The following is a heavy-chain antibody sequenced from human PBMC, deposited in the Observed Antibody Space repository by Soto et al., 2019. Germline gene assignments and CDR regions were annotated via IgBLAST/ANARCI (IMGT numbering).Heavy chain of an antibody. Sequence: QVQLVESGGGVVQPGRSLRLSCAASGITFSTYGMHWVRQAPGKGLEWVAVMWYDGNDKYYADSVKGRFTISRDNSKNTLYMQMKSLRAEDTAVYYCAREGHHRPLYYYYGMDVWGQGTTVTVSS. V-gene: IGHV3-33*01. CDR2: MWYDGNDK. CDR3: AREGHHRPLYYYYGMDV. CDR1: GITFSTYG. J-gene: IGHJ6*02.